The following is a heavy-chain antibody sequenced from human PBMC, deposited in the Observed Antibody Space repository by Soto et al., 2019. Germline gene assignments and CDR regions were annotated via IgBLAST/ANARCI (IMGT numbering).Heavy chain of an antibody. J-gene: IGHJ4*02. V-gene: IGHV1-18*01. CDR3: ATRSPAFDY. Sequence: QVQLVQSGPEVKKPGASVKVSCKTSGYTFTSYGVSWVRQAPGQGLEWMGWISTYKGNTNYAQKFQGRVTMTTDTSTSTAYMELRSLRSDDTAVYYCATRSPAFDYWGQGTLVTVSS. CDR1: GYTFTSYG. CDR2: ISTYKGNT.